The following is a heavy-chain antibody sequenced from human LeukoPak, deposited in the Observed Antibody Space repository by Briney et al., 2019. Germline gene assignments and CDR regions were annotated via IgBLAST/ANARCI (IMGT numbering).Heavy chain of an antibody. D-gene: IGHD2-21*02. CDR3: AKDYVNYCGGGCYYSLDY. V-gene: IGHV3-30*02. Sequence: GGSLRLSCAASGFTFTTYGMHWVRQAPGKGLEWVAFIRYAGDNKYYAGSVKGRFTISRDNSKKTLSLQMDSLRPEDTAVYFCAKDYVNYCGGGCYYSLDYWGQGTLVTVSS. CDR1: GFTFTTYG. CDR2: IRYAGDNK. J-gene: IGHJ4*02.